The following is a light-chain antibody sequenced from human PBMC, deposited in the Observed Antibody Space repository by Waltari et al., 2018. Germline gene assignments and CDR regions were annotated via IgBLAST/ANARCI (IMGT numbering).Light chain of an antibody. Sequence: SYELTQPSSVSVSPGQTARTTCSGDVLSQNYARWLQQKPGQAPLLLIFEDTKRPSGIPERLSGSSSGTTVTLTITGAQVEDEADYYCYSASDNNWVFGGGTMLTVL. CDR1: VLSQNY. J-gene: IGLJ3*02. CDR3: YSASDNNWV. CDR2: EDT. V-gene: IGLV3-27*01.